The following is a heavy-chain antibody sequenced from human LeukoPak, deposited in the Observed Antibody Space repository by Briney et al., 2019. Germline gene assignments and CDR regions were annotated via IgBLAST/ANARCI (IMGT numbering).Heavy chain of an antibody. D-gene: IGHD3-9*01. CDR3: AKGAGNFDWSYHDY. CDR1: RFTFSSYA. J-gene: IGHJ4*02. Sequence: GGSLRLSCAASRFTFSSYAMSWVRQAPGKGLEWVSAINCCGGNTYNADSVKGRFTISRDNSKNTLYPQVNSLRAEDTAVYYCAKGAGNFDWSYHDYWGQGALVTVSS. CDR2: INCCGGNT. V-gene: IGHV3-23*01.